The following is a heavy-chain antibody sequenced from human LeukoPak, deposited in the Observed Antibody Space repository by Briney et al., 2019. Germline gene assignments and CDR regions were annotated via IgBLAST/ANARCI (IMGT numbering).Heavy chain of an antibody. J-gene: IGHJ6*03. CDR2: IIPIFDTA. Sequence: SVKVSCKASGGTFSSYAISWVRQAPGQGLEWMGGIIPIFDTANYAQKFQGRVTITTDESTSIAYMELSSLRSEDTAVYYCARAPLRSSSGSYYNVVDYYYYMDVRGKGTTVTVSS. CDR3: ARAPLRSSSGSYYNVVDYYYYMDV. CDR1: GGTFSSYA. V-gene: IGHV1-69*05. D-gene: IGHD3-10*01.